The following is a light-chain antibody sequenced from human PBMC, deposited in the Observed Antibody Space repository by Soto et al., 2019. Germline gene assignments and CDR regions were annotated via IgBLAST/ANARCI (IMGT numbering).Light chain of an antibody. CDR3: SSYTSSSTYV. J-gene: IGLJ1*01. Sequence: ALTQPASVSGSPGQSITISCTGTSSDVGGYNYVSWYQQHPGKAPKLMIYEVSNRPSGVSNRFSGSKSGNTASLTISGLQAEDEADYYCSSYTSSSTYVFGTGTQVTVL. CDR2: EVS. CDR1: SSDVGGYNY. V-gene: IGLV2-14*01.